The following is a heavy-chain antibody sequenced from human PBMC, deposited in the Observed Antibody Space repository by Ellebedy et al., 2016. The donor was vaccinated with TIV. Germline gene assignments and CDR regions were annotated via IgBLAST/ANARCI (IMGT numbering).Heavy chain of an antibody. CDR2: IIPIFGTA. CDR3: ASGRTTISTWHYYGLDV. CDR1: GDTFNSYA. J-gene: IGHJ6*02. D-gene: IGHD4-11*01. V-gene: IGHV1-69*13. Sequence: AASVKVSCKASGDTFNSYAISWVRQAPGQGLEWMGGIIPIFGTANYAQKFQGRVTITADESTSTAYMELSSLRSEDPAVYYCASGRTTISTWHYYGLDVWGQGTTVTVSS.